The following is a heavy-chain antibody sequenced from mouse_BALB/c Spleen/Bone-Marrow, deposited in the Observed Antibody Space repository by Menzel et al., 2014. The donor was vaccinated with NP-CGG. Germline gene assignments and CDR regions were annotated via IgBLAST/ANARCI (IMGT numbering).Heavy chain of an antibody. J-gene: IGHJ2*01. CDR1: GYTFTNYW. Sequence: VQLQQPGAELAKPGASVKMSCKASGYTFTNYWMHWVKQRPGQGLEWIGYINPSTGYTEYNQKFKDKATLTADKSSSTAYMQLSSLTSEDSAVYYCARIYYYGRDYWGQGTTPTVSS. D-gene: IGHD1-1*01. CDR3: ARIYYYGRDY. V-gene: IGHV1-7*01. CDR2: INPSTGYT.